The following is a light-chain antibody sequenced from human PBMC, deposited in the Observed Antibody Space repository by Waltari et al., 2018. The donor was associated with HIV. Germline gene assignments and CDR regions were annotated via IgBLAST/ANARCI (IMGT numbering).Light chain of an antibody. CDR1: RTILFSSDNRNY. V-gene: IGKV4-1*01. J-gene: IGKJ4*01. CDR3: QQYFRIPPT. Sequence: DIVMTQSPDSLPVSLGERAPLTCTSSRTILFSSDNRNYLAWYQQKPRQPPKLLISWASTRESGVPDRFSGSGSGTDFTLTITRLQAEDVAVYHCQQYFRIPPTFGGGTKVEIK. CDR2: WAS.